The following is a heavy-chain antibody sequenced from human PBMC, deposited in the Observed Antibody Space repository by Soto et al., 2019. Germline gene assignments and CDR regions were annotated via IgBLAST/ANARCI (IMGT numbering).Heavy chain of an antibody. CDR1: GYTLTNYG. CDR3: AREGYCSSSICYGGYYYMDV. D-gene: IGHD2-2*01. J-gene: IGHJ6*03. CDR2: ISAYNGHA. V-gene: IGHV1-18*01. Sequence: QVQLVQSGGEVKNPGASVKVSCKAFGYTLTNYGISWVRQAPGQGLEWMGWISAYNGHANYAQKFQGRVRLTTDRPTKTAYMELRSLGSDDTAEYYCAREGYCSSSICYGGYYYMDVWGKGTTVTVS.